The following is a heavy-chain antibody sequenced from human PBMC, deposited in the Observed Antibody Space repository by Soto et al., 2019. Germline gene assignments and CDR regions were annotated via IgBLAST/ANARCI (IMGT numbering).Heavy chain of an antibody. CDR2: INGDGTGT. CDR1: GFTFSNYW. D-gene: IGHD3-10*01. CDR3: GRGASGSYRLDY. J-gene: IGHJ4*02. Sequence: EVQLVESGGGLVQPGGSLRLSCAASGFTFSNYWMHWVRQAPGKGLVWVSRINGDGTGTKYADSVKGQFTISRDNAKNTLYLQMNSLRAEDTAVYYCGRGASGSYRLDYWGQGTLVTVSS. V-gene: IGHV3-74*01.